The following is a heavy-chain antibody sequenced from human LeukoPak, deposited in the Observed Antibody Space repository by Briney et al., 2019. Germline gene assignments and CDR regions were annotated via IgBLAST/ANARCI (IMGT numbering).Heavy chain of an antibody. CDR1: GGSISSYY. D-gene: IGHD2-15*01. V-gene: IGHV4-59*01. CDR2: IYYSGST. J-gene: IGHJ4*02. CDR3: VRSMGAATIDY. Sequence: SETLSLTCTVSGGSISSYYWSWIRQPPGKGLEWIGYIYYSGSTNYNPSLKRRVTISVDTSKNQFSLKLSSVTAADTAVYYCVRSMGAATIDYWGQGTLVTVSS.